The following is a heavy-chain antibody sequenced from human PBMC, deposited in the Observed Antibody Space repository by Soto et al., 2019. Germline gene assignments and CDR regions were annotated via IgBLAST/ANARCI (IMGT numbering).Heavy chain of an antibody. J-gene: IGHJ5*02. CDR1: GGSFSGYY. Sequence: PWETLSLTCAVYGGSFSGYYWSWIRQPPGKGLEWIGEINHSGSTNYNPSLKSRVTISVDTSKNQFSLKLSSVTAADTAVYYCARAPSLMYNWFDPWGQGTLVTVSS. CDR3: ARAPSLMYNWFDP. CDR2: INHSGST. V-gene: IGHV4-34*01.